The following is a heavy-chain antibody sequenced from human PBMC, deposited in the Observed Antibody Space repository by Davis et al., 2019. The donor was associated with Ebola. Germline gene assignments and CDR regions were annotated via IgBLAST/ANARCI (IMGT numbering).Heavy chain of an antibody. V-gene: IGHV3-74*01. Sequence: GESLKISCVGPGFTFSHYWLHLVRQAPGRGLVWVARVTGDGNTFFADSVKDRVTISRDNAKSTLYLQMSSLRAEDTAVYYCARGVNRACLDDWGQGTLVTVSS. CDR3: ARGVNRACLDD. D-gene: IGHD3-10*01. CDR2: VTGDGNT. CDR1: GFTFSHYW. J-gene: IGHJ4*02.